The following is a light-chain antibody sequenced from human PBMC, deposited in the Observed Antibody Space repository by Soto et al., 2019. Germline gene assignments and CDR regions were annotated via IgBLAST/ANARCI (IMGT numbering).Light chain of an antibody. Sequence: DVVLTQSPLSLPVTLGQPASISCRSSQSLLHSSGDTYLNWFHQRPGQSPRRLIYKVSNRDSGVPERISGSGSSTDFPLKISRVEAEDIGVYYCMQNTHWPPYTFGQGTKVDIK. J-gene: IGKJ2*01. CDR3: MQNTHWPPYT. V-gene: IGKV2-30*02. CDR1: QSLLHSSGDTY. CDR2: KVS.